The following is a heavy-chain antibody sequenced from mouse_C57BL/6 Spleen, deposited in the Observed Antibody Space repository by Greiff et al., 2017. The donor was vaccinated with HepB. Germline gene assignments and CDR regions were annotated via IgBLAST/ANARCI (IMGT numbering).Heavy chain of an antibody. CDR1: GYTFTSYW. CDR3: ARGGLTTVHYYAMDY. CDR2: IDPNSGGT. V-gene: IGHV1-72*01. J-gene: IGHJ4*01. D-gene: IGHD1-1*01. Sequence: QVQLKQPGAELVKPGASVKLSCKASGYTFTSYWMHWVKQRPGRGLEWIGRIDPNSGGTKYNEKFKSKATLTVDKPSSTAYMQLSSLTSEDSAVYYCARGGLTTVHYYAMDYWGQGTSVTVSS.